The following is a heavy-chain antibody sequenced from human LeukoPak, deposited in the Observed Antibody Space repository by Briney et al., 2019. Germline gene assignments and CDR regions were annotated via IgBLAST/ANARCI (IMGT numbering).Heavy chain of an antibody. V-gene: IGHV3-7*01. J-gene: IGHJ4*02. CDR2: IKQDGSEK. D-gene: IGHD3-16*01. CDR3: ARDPWGIHAY. Sequence: GGSLRLSCTASGFTFSSYWMNWVRQAPGKGLEWVANIKQDGSEKYYVDSVKGRFTISRDNAKKSLYLQMNSLRAEDTAIYYCARDPWGIHAYWGQGTLVTVSS. CDR1: GFTFSSYW.